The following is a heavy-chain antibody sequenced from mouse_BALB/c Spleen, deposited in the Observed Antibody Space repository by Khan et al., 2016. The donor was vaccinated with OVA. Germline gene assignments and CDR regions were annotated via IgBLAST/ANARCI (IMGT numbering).Heavy chain of an antibody. CDR3: ARSWAMDY. Sequence: EVELVESGGGLVQPGGSRKLSCAASGFTFSDYGLAWVRQAPGKGPEWVAFISSWAYSTNYADTVTGRFTISRENAKNTLYLEMSSLRSEDTAMYYCARSWAMDYWGQGTSVTVSS. J-gene: IGHJ4*01. CDR2: ISSWAYST. CDR1: GFTFSDYG. V-gene: IGHV5-15*02.